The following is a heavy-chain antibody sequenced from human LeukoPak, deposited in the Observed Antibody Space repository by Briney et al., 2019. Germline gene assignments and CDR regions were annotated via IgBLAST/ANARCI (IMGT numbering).Heavy chain of an antibody. Sequence: GGSLRLSCTASGFTFGDYAMTWVRQAPGKGLEWVGFIASETYGGTAEYAASVKGRFIISRDDSKSIAYLQMNSLKTEDTAVYYCTRDQTPYYWGQGTLVTVSS. CDR3: TRDQTPYY. V-gene: IGHV3-49*04. CDR2: IASETYGGTA. CDR1: GFTFGDYA. J-gene: IGHJ4*02.